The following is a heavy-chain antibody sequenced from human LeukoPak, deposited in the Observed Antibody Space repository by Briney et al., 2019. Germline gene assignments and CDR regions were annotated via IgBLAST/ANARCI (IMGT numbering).Heavy chain of an antibody. CDR2: INHSGST. J-gene: IGHJ5*02. Sequence: SETLSLTCAVYGGSFSGYYWSWIRQPPGKGLEWIGEINHSGSTNYNPSLKSRVTISVDTSKNQFSLKLSSVTAADTAVYYCARNGRRLWFGEYRNWFDPWGQGTLVTVSS. D-gene: IGHD3-10*01. CDR1: GGSFSGYY. V-gene: IGHV4-34*01. CDR3: ARNGRRLWFGEYRNWFDP.